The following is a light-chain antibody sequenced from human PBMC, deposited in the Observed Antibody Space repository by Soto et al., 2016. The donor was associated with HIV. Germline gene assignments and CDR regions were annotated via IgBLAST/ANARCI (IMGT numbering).Light chain of an antibody. Sequence: DIQMTQSPSTLSASVGDRVTITCRASQSISSWLAWYQQKPGKAPKDLIYKASSLESGVPSRFSGSGSGTEFTLTISSLQPDDFATYYCQQYNRYFRTFGQGTKVEIK. CDR3: QQYNRYFRT. J-gene: IGKJ1*01. CDR2: KAS. V-gene: IGKV1-5*03. CDR1: QSISSW.